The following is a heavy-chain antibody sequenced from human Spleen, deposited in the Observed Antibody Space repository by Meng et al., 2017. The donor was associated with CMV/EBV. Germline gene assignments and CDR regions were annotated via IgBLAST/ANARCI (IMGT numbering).Heavy chain of an antibody. J-gene: IGHJ4*02. CDR1: GGSFSGYY. V-gene: IGHV4-34*01. CDR3: ARGIYYGSVDY. Sequence: LTCAVYGGSFSGYYWSWIRQPPGKGLEWIGEINHSGSTNYNPSLKSRVTISVDTSKNQFSLKLSSVTAADTAVYYCARGIYYGSVDYWGQGTLVTVSS. D-gene: IGHD3-10*01. CDR2: INHSGST.